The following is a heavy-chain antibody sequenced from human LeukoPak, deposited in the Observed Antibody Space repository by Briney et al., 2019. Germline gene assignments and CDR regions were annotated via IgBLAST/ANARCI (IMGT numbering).Heavy chain of an antibody. D-gene: IGHD3-3*01. J-gene: IGHJ6*03. CDR3: ARITMGATVANFYYYYMDV. CDR2: IISHGGNT. V-gene: IGHV3-64*02. CDR1: GFTFSGYS. Sequence: GGSLRLSCAASGFTFSGYSMHWVRQAPGKGLEYVSAIISHGGNTYYADSVKGRFTITRDNSKNTLYLQMDSLRPEDMAVYYCARITMGATVANFYYYYMDVWGKGTTVTVSS.